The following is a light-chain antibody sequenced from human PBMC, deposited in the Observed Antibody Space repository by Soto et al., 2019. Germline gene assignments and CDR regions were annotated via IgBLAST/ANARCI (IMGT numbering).Light chain of an antibody. J-gene: IGKJ1*01. CDR3: QQYNSYSPWT. CDR2: DAS. V-gene: IGKV1-5*01. Sequence: DIQMTQSPSTLSASVGDRVTITCRASQSISSWLAWYQQKPGKAPKLLIYDASSLESGVPSRLSGSGSGTEFTLTISGLQPDDFATYYCQQYNSYSPWTFGQGTKVEIK. CDR1: QSISSW.